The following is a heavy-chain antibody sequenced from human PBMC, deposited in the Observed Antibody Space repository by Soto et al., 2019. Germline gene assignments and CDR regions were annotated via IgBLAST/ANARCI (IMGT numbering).Heavy chain of an antibody. Sequence: GGSLRLSCAASGFTFISYGMHWVRQAPGKGLEWVAVISYDGSNKYYADSVKGRFTISRDNSKNTLYLQMNSLIAEDTAVYYCAKDFYYGSGSYLDYWGQGTLVTVSS. CDR1: GFTFISYG. CDR2: ISYDGSNK. D-gene: IGHD3-10*01. J-gene: IGHJ4*02. CDR3: AKDFYYGSGSYLDY. V-gene: IGHV3-30*18.